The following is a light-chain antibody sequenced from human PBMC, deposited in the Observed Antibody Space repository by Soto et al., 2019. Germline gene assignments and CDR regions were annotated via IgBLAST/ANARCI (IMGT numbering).Light chain of an antibody. J-gene: IGKJ2*01. CDR2: GAS. Sequence: EIMLTQSPGTLSLSPGERATLSCSASQSVSRSYLAWYQQKPGQAPRLLIYGASSRATGIPDRFSGSGSGTDFTLTISRLEPEDFAVYYCQQYGSSPMYTFGQGTKLEIK. CDR1: QSVSRSY. V-gene: IGKV3-20*01. CDR3: QQYGSSPMYT.